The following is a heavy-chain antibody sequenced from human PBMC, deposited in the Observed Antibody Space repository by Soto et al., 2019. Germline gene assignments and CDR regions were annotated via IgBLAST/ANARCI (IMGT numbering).Heavy chain of an antibody. CDR1: GGSIGGAGYS. D-gene: IGHD2-21*01. V-gene: IGHV4-30-2*01. J-gene: IGHJ4*02. CDR2: IYESGTI. CDR3: ARLVGVAISP. Sequence: SETLSLTCAVSGGSIGGAGYSWSWIRQPPGGGLDWIGYIYESGTILYNPSLKTRLTISLNWSDKQFSLTLNSVTAADTAVYYCARLVGVAISPWGQGTLVTVSS.